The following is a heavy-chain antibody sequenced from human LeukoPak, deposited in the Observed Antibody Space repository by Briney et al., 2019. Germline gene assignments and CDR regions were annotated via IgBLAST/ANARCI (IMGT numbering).Heavy chain of an antibody. CDR3: ARSEYSSSVDY. V-gene: IGHV4-31*03. Sequence: TLSLTYTVYGGSFSGYYCSWIRQHPGKGLEWIGYIYYSGSTYYNPSLKSRVTISVDTSKNQFSLKLSSVTAADTAVYYCARSEYSSSVDYWGQGTLVTVSS. J-gene: IGHJ4*02. CDR1: GGSFSGYY. CDR2: IYYSGST. D-gene: IGHD6-6*01.